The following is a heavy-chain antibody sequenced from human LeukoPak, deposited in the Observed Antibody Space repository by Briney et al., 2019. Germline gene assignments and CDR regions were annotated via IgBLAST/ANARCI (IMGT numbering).Heavy chain of an antibody. Sequence: PGRSLRLSCAASGFTFDDYAMHWVRQAPGKGLEWVSGISWNSGSIGYADSVKGRFTISRDNAKNSLYLQMNSLRAEDTALYYCAKDTGYSGYGYFDYWGQGTLVTVSS. J-gene: IGHJ4*02. CDR1: GFTFDDYA. D-gene: IGHD5-12*01. V-gene: IGHV3-9*01. CDR2: ISWNSGSI. CDR3: AKDTGYSGYGYFDY.